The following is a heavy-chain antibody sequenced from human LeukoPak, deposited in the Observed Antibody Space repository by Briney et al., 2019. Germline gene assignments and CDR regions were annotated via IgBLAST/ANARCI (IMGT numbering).Heavy chain of an antibody. D-gene: IGHD4-23*01. CDR2: ISSSSSYI. J-gene: IGHJ6*03. Sequence: GGSLRLSCAASGFTFSSCSMNWVRQAPGKGLEWVSSISSSSSYIYYADSVKGRFTISRDNAKNSLYLQMNSLRAEDTAVYYCARELTYAVTADMDVWGKGTTVTVSS. CDR3: ARELTYAVTADMDV. V-gene: IGHV3-21*01. CDR1: GFTFSSCS.